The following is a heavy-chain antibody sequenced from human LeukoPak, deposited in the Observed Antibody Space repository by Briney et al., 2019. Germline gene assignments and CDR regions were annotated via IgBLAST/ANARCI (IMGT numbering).Heavy chain of an antibody. CDR1: GYTFSSYG. CDR3: ARRASYVWGSYRSYYFDY. Sequence: ASVKVSCKASGYTFSSYGISWVRQAPGQGLEWMGWISAYNGNTNYAQKLQGRVTMTTDTSTSTAYMELRSLRSDDTAVYHCARRASYVWGSYRSYYFDYWGQGTLVTVSS. V-gene: IGHV1-18*01. CDR2: ISAYNGNT. J-gene: IGHJ4*02. D-gene: IGHD3-16*02.